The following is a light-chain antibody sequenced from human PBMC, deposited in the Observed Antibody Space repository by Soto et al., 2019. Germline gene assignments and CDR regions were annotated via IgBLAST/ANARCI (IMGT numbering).Light chain of an antibody. Sequence: QSVLSQPPSVYGAPGQSVTISCTGSSSNIGAGYDVHWYQQLLGTAPKLLIYGNSNRPSGVPDRFSGSKSGTSASLAITGLQAEDEADYYCQSYDSSLSGYVFGTGTKVTVL. J-gene: IGLJ1*01. CDR2: GNS. CDR3: QSYDSSLSGYV. V-gene: IGLV1-40*01. CDR1: SSNIGAGYD.